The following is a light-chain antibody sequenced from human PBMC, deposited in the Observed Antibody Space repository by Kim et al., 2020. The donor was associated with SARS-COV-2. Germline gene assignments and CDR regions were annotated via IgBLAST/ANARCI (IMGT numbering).Light chain of an antibody. Sequence: EIVMTQSPATLSVSPGERATLSCRASQSVSSNLAWYQQKPGQAPRLLIYGASPRATGIPARFSGSGSGTEFTLTISSLQSEDFAVYYCQQYNDWPFTFGPGTKVDIK. V-gene: IGKV3-15*01. CDR2: GAS. J-gene: IGKJ3*01. CDR1: QSVSSN. CDR3: QQYNDWPFT.